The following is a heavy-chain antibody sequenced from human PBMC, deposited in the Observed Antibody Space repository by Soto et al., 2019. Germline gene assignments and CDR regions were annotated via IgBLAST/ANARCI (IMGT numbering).Heavy chain of an antibody. J-gene: IGHJ3*02. CDR3: ARHVSQWVTTVAYAFDI. D-gene: IGHD4-17*01. CDR2: IYYSGST. V-gene: IGHV4-39*01. CDR1: GGSISSSSYY. Sequence: QLQLQESGPGLVKPSETLSLTCTVSGGSISSSSYYWGWIRQPPGKGLEWIGGIYYSGSTYYNPSLKSRVTISVDTSKNQFSLKLSSVTAADTAVYYCARHVSQWVTTVAYAFDIWGQGTMVTVSS.